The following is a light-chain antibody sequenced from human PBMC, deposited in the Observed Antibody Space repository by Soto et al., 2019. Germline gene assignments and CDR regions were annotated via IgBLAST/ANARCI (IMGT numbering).Light chain of an antibody. V-gene: IGKV3-20*01. CDR3: QQYGSSPPIA. CDR1: QSVSSNY. J-gene: IGKJ5*01. CDR2: GAS. Sequence: EIVLTQSPGILSLSPGERATLSCRASQSVSSNYLAWYQQKPGQAPRLLIYGASSRATGIPDRFSGSGSGTDFTLTISRLEPEDFAVYYCQQYGSSPPIAFGQGTRLEIK.